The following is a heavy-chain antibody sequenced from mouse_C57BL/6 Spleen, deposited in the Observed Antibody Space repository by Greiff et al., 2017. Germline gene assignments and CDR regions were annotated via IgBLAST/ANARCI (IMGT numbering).Heavy chain of an antibody. V-gene: IGHV1-19*01. CDR1: GYTFTDYY. Sequence: VQLQQSGPVLVKPGASVKMSCKASGYTFTDYYMNWVKQSHGKSLEWIGVINPYNGGTSYNQKFKGKATLTVDKSSSTAYMELNSLTSEDSAVYYCARSDSNYAYFDVWGTGTTVTVSS. D-gene: IGHD2-5*01. CDR3: ARSDSNYAYFDV. CDR2: INPYNGGT. J-gene: IGHJ1*03.